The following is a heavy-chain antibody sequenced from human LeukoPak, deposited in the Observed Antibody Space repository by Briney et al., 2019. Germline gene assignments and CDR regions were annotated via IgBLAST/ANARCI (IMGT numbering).Heavy chain of an antibody. D-gene: IGHD3-22*01. CDR3: ARAFTPDSSGYYDY. J-gene: IGHJ4*02. CDR2: IIPIFGAA. CDR1: GGTFRNYV. Sequence: SVKVSCKASGGTFRNYVISWVRQAPGQGLEWMGGIIPIFGAANYGQSSQGRVTITADESTNTAYMELSSLRSDDTAVYYCARAFTPDSSGYYDYWGQGTLVTVSS. V-gene: IGHV1-69*13.